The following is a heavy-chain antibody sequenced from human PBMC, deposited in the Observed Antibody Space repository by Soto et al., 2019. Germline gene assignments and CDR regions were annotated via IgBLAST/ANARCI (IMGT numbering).Heavy chain of an antibody. CDR3: ASSYSNYALIDYYSCGMEV. CDR1: GYTFTSYA. CDR2: INAGNGNT. J-gene: IGHJ6*02. V-gene: IGHV1-3*01. Sequence: QVQLVQSGAEVKKPGASVKVSCKASGYTFTSYAMHWVRQAPGQRLEWMGWINAGNGNTKYSQKFQGRVTITRDTSASTAYMELSSLRSEDTAVYYCASSYSNYALIDYYSCGMEVWGQGTTVTVSS. D-gene: IGHD4-4*01.